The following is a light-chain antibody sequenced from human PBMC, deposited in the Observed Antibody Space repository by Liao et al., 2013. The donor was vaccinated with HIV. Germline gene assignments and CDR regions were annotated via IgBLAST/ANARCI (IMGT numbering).Light chain of an antibody. CDR1: KLGDKY. V-gene: IGLV3-1*01. Sequence: SYDLTQPPSVSVSPGQTASIICSGHKLGDKYVSWYQQKPGQSPVLVIYQDMNRPSGIPERFSGSNSGHTATLTISRAEAGDEADYYCQVWDSSIRGVVFGGGTKLTVL. CDR2: QDM. J-gene: IGLJ2*01. CDR3: QVWDSSIRGVV.